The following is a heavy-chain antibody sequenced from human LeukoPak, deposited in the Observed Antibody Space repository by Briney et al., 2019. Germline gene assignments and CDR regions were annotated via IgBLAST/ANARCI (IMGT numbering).Heavy chain of an antibody. J-gene: IGHJ4*02. CDR2: ISAYNGNT. V-gene: IGHV1-18*01. CDR3: ARDPKWELLSPIRYYFDY. CDR1: GYTFTSYG. D-gene: IGHD1-26*01. Sequence: ASVKVSCKASGYTFTSYGISWVRQAPGQGLEWMGWISAYNGNTNYAQKLQGRVTMTTDTSTSTAYMELRSLRSDDTAVYYCARDPKWELLSPIRYYFDYWGQGTLVTVSS.